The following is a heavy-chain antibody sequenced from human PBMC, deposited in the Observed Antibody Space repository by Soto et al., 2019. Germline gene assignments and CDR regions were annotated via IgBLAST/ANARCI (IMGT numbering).Heavy chain of an antibody. Sequence: QVQLVESGGGVVQPGRSLRLSCAASGFTFSYHALNWVRQAPGKGLEWVAVISYDGDNKYIAESVKGRFTISRDNSKNTVSLQMNSLRTEDTAMYLCARGTTTSAFSAMDVWGQGPTVTVSS. CDR2: ISYDGDNK. J-gene: IGHJ6*02. CDR1: GFTFSYHA. CDR3: ARGTTTSAFSAMDV. D-gene: IGHD1-1*01. V-gene: IGHV3-30-3*01.